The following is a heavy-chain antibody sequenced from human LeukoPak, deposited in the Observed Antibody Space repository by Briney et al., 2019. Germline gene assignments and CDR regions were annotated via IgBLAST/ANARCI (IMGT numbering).Heavy chain of an antibody. CDR2: IYHSGST. V-gene: IGHV4-4*02. CDR3: ARGPYYGPGTLNLDY. D-gene: IGHD3-10*01. CDR1: GGSISSTNW. Sequence: KPSETLSLTCAVSGGSISSTNWWSWVRQPPGKGLEWIGEIYHSGSTNYNPSLKSRVTMSVDTSKNKFSLTLSSVTAADTAVYYCARGPYYGPGTLNLDYWGQGTLVTVSS. J-gene: IGHJ4*02.